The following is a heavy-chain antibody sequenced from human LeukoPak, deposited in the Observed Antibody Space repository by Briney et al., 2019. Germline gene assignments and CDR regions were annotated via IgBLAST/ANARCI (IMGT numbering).Heavy chain of an antibody. CDR1: GGSISSSSYY. Sequence: SETLSLTYTVSGGSISSSSYYWGWIRQPPGKGLEWIGSIYYSGSTYYNPSLKSRVTISVDTSKNQFSLKLSSVTAADTAVYYCARHSHYDFWSGQPLGDAFDIWGQGTMVTVSS. J-gene: IGHJ3*02. CDR3: ARHSHYDFWSGQPLGDAFDI. V-gene: IGHV4-39*01. D-gene: IGHD3-3*01. CDR2: IYYSGST.